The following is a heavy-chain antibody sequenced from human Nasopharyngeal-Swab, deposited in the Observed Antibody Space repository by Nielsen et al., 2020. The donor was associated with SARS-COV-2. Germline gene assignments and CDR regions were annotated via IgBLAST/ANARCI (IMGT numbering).Heavy chain of an antibody. CDR3: ARALTGTSFFDP. J-gene: IGHJ5*02. CDR2: IYYTGST. D-gene: IGHD1-20*01. V-gene: IGHV4-59*01. Sequence: WIRQPPGKGLEWIGNIYYTGSTNYNPSLKSRVAISVDTPKNQFSLKLSSVTAADTAVYYCARALTGTSFFDPWGQGTLVTVSS.